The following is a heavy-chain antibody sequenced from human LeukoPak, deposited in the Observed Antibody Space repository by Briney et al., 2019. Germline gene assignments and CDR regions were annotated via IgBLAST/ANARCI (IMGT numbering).Heavy chain of an antibody. CDR1: GGSISSYY. CDR2: IYYSGGT. D-gene: IGHD5-24*01. Sequence: SETLSLTCTVSGGSISSYYWSWIRQPPGKGLEWIGYIYYSGGTNYNPSVKSRVTISVDRSKNQFSLNLSSVTAADTAVYYCARERGDGYNYPPYYFDYWGQGTLVTVSS. CDR3: ARERGDGYNYPPYYFDY. J-gene: IGHJ4*02. V-gene: IGHV4-59*01.